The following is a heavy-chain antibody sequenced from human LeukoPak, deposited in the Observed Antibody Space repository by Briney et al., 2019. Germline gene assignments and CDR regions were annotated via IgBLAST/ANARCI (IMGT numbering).Heavy chain of an antibody. J-gene: IGHJ4*02. CDR2: IYLSGST. CDR1: GSSISNDYY. Sequence: SETLSLTCTVSGSSISNDYYWGWIRQPPGKGLEWIGSIYLSGSTNYNPSLKSRVTISVDTSKNQFSLKLRSVTAADTAVYYCARVIRVRDFDWDGYYFDYGGRGPLVTVPP. CDR3: ARVIRVRDFDWDGYYFDY. V-gene: IGHV4-38-2*02. D-gene: IGHD3-9*01.